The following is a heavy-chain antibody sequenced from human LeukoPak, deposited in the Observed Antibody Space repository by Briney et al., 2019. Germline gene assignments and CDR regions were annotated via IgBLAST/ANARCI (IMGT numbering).Heavy chain of an antibody. D-gene: IGHD6-6*01. Sequence: SETLSLTCTVSGGSISSGSYYWSWIRQPAGKGLEWIGRIYTSGSTNYNPSLKSRVTISVDTSKNQFSLKLSSVTAADTAVYYCARVQAARYAFDIWGQGTMVTVSS. CDR1: GGSISSGSYY. V-gene: IGHV4-61*02. CDR3: ARVQAARYAFDI. CDR2: IYTSGST. J-gene: IGHJ3*02.